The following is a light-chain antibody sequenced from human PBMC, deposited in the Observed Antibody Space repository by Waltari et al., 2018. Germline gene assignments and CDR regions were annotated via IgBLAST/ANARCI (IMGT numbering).Light chain of an antibody. CDR3: SSNAAGSSYVV. Sequence: QSALTQPASVSGSPGQSITISCTGTSSDIGSYNLVSWYQQHPGKVPKLIIYEVIKRLSGISDRFSGSKSGNTASLTISGLQAEDEADYYCSSNAAGSSYVVFGGGTRLTVL. CDR2: EVI. CDR1: SSDIGSYNL. V-gene: IGLV2-23*02. J-gene: IGLJ2*01.